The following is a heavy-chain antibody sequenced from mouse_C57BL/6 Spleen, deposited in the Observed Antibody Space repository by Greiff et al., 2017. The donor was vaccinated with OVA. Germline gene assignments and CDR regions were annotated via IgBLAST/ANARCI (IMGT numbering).Heavy chain of an antibody. D-gene: IGHD2-2*01. Sequence: QVQLKQPGAELVKPGASVKVSCKASGYTFTSYWMHWVKQRPGQGLEWIGRIHPSDSDTNYNQKFKGKATLTVDKSSSTAYMQLSSLTSEDSAVYYCARGGVTTGFAYWGQGTLVTVSA. CDR3: ARGGVTTGFAY. CDR2: IHPSDSDT. V-gene: IGHV1-74*01. J-gene: IGHJ3*01. CDR1: GYTFTSYW.